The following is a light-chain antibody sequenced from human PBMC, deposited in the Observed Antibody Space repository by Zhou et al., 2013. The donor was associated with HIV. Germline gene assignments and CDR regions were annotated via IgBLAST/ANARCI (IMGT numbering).Light chain of an antibody. CDR1: QSISRS. J-gene: IGKJ1*01. CDR3: QQYGSSPWT. V-gene: IGKV3-20*01. Sequence: ETVMTQSPATLSVSPGERATLSCRASQSISRSLAWYQVRPGQAPRFLMYGASIRATGIPARFSGSGSGTDFTLTISRLEPEDFAVYYCQQYGSSPWTFGQGTKVEIK. CDR2: GAS.